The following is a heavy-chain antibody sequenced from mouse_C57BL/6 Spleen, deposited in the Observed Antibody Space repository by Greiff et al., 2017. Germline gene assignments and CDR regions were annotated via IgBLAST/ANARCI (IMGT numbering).Heavy chain of an antibody. CDR1: GYTFTSYW. V-gene: IGHV1-64*01. D-gene: IGHD1-1*01. CDR2: IHPNSGST. J-gene: IGHJ4*01. CDR3: ARDYYGSSLYYAMDY. Sequence: QVQLQQPGAELVKPGASVTLSCKASGYTFTSYWMHWVKQRPGHGLEWIGMIHPNSGSTNYNEMFKSKATLTVDKSSSTAYMQLSSLTSEDSAVYYCARDYYGSSLYYAMDYWGQGTSVTVSS.